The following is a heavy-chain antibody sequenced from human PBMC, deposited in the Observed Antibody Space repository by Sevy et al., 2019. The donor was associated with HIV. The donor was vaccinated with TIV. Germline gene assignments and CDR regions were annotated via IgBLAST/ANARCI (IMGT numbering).Heavy chain of an antibody. CDR3: ARDLGFRISYYDFWSGSLEY. D-gene: IGHD3-3*01. CDR2: ISYDGSNK. Sequence: GGSLRLSCAASGFTFSSYAMHWVRQAPGKGLEWVAVISYDGSNKYYADSVKGRFTISRDNSKNTLYLQMNSLRAEDTALYYCARDLGFRISYYDFWSGSLEYWGQGTLVTVSS. CDR1: GFTFSSYA. V-gene: IGHV3-30-3*01. J-gene: IGHJ4*02.